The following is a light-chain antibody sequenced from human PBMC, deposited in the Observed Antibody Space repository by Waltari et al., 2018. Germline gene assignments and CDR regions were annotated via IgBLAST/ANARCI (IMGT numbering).Light chain of an antibody. CDR3: QQRSDWPRT. CDR1: QSIGTC. J-gene: IGKJ1*01. Sequence: EIVLTQSPATLSLSPGDRATLSCRASQSIGTCLACLQQKPGQAPSLLIYDASYRATDIPARFSGAGSGTDFTLTISSLEPEDFAVYFCQQRSDWPRTFGQGTRVEIK. V-gene: IGKV3-11*01. CDR2: DAS.